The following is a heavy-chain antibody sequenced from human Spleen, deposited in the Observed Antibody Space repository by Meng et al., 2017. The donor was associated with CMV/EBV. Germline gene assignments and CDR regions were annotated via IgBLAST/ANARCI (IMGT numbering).Heavy chain of an antibody. D-gene: IGHD2-15*01. V-gene: IGHV3-23*03. Sequence: GGSLRLSCAASGFTFSNAWMSWVRQAPGKGLEWVSVIYSGGSSTYYADSVKGRFTISRDNSKNTLYLQMNSLRAEDTAVYYCANELNYCSGGSCGYWGQGTLVTVSS. J-gene: IGHJ4*02. CDR3: ANELNYCSGGSCGY. CDR2: IYSGGSST. CDR1: GFTFSNAW.